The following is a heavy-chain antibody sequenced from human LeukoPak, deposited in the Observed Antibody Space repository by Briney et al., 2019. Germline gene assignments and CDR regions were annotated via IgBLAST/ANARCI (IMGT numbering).Heavy chain of an antibody. J-gene: IGHJ3*02. V-gene: IGHV4-30-2*01. CDR3: AATMVRGVIIKSHDAFDI. D-gene: IGHD3-10*01. Sequence: SETLSLTCAVSGGSISSGGYSWSWSRQPPGKGLEWIVYIYHSGSTYYNPSLKSRVTISVDRSKNQFSLKLSSVTAADTAVYYCAATMVRGVIIKSHDAFDIWGQGTMVTVSS. CDR2: IYHSGST. CDR1: GGSISSGGYS.